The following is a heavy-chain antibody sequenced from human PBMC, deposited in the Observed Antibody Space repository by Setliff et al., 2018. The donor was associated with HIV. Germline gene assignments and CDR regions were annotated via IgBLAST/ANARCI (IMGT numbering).Heavy chain of an antibody. J-gene: IGHJ4*02. CDR1: GFTFRNYA. Sequence: GGSLRLSCAVAASGFTFRNYAMTRVRQAPGKGLEWVSGISGSGGNSYYADSVTGRFTISRDNSKNTLYLQMNSLRAGDTALYYCAKDKGRWLPTYFDDWGQGTLVTVSS. D-gene: IGHD5-12*01. V-gene: IGHV3-23*01. CDR3: AKDKGRWLPTYFDD. CDR2: ISGSGGNS.